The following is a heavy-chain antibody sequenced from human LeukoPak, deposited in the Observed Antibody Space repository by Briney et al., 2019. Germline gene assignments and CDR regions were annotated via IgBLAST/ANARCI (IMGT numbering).Heavy chain of an antibody. Sequence: GGSLRLSCVASRFTFSSYWMSWVRQAPGKGLEWVANIKQDGSEKYYVDSVKGRFTISRDNAQSSLYLQMKSLRAEDTAVYYCARNYDFWSGYSRVRDNYYYMDVWGRGTTVTVSS. J-gene: IGHJ6*03. V-gene: IGHV3-7*01. CDR3: ARNYDFWSGYSRVRDNYYYMDV. D-gene: IGHD3-3*01. CDR1: RFTFSSYW. CDR2: IKQDGSEK.